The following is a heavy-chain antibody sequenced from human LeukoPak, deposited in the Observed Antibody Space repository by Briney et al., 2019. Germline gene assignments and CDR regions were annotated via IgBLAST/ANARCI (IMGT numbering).Heavy chain of an antibody. CDR2: INHSGST. CDR3: ARRGYYGSGSYYNWQSASRFDY. J-gene: IGHJ4*02. Sequence: PSETLSLTCAVYGGSFSGYYWSWIRQPPGKGLEWIGEINHSGSTNYNPSLKSRVTISVDTSKNQFSLKLSSVTAADTAVYYCARRGYYGSGSYYNWQSASRFDYWGQGTLVTVSS. V-gene: IGHV4-34*01. D-gene: IGHD3-10*01. CDR1: GGSFSGYY.